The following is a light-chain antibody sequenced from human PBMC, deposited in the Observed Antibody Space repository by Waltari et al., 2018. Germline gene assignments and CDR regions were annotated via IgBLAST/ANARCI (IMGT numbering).Light chain of an antibody. CDR3: QHYVRLPVT. CDR1: QSVSRT. Sequence: EIVWTQSPGTLSLSPGERATLSCRASQSVSRTLAWYQQKHGQAPRLLIYGASTRATGIPERFSGGGSGTDFSLTISRLEPEDFAVYYCQHYVRLPVTFGQGTKVEIK. J-gene: IGKJ1*01. CDR2: GAS. V-gene: IGKV3-20*01.